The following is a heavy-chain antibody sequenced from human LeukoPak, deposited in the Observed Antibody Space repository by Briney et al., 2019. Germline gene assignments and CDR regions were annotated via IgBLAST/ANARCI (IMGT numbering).Heavy chain of an antibody. CDR2: IYYSGST. D-gene: IGHD3-3*01. V-gene: IGHV4-39*07. CDR3: ARGDLKSDWFDP. Sequence: KPSETLSLTCTVSGGSISSSSYYWGWIRQPPGKGLEWIGSIYYSGSTYYNPSLKSRVTISADTSKNQFSLKLRSVTAADTAVYYCARGDLKSDWFDPWGQGTLVIVST. J-gene: IGHJ5*02. CDR1: GGSISSSSYY.